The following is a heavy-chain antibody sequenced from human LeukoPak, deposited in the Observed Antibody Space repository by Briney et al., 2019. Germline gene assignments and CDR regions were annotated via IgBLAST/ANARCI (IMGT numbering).Heavy chain of an antibody. Sequence: PGGSQRLSCVASGFTVSSNSMNWVRQAPGKGLEWVSILFSGGSALYADSVKGRFTISRDNSKNTLYLQMNSLRAEDTAVYYCARFHRGWYFDYWGQGTLVTVSS. CDR3: ARFHRGWYFDY. V-gene: IGHV3-53*01. J-gene: IGHJ4*02. D-gene: IGHD2-15*01. CDR2: LFSGGSA. CDR1: GFTVSSNS.